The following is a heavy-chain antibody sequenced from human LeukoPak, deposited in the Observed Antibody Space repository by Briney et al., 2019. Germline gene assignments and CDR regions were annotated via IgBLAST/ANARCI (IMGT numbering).Heavy chain of an antibody. CDR1: GGSISSHY. J-gene: IGHJ4*02. Sequence: PSETLSLTCTVSGGSISSHYWSWIRQPPGKGLEWIGYIYYSGSTNYNPSLKSRVTISVDTSKNQFSLKLSSVTAADTAVYYCARFMFGGSYFDYWGQGTLVTVSS. V-gene: IGHV4-59*11. CDR3: ARFMFGGSYFDY. D-gene: IGHD3-10*02. CDR2: IYYSGST.